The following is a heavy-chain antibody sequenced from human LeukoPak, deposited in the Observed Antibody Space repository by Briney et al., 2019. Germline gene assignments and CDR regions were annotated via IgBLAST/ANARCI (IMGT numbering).Heavy chain of an antibody. Sequence: PGGSLRLSCAASGFTFSSYSMNWVRQAPGKGLEWVSYISSSSTIYYADSVKGRFTISRDNAKNSLYLQMNSLRAEDTAVYYCARTPPGYCGGGSCYVDDAFDIWGQGTMVTVSS. CDR1: GFTFSSYS. D-gene: IGHD2-15*01. J-gene: IGHJ3*02. CDR3: ARTPPGYCGGGSCYVDDAFDI. V-gene: IGHV3-48*01. CDR2: ISSSSTI.